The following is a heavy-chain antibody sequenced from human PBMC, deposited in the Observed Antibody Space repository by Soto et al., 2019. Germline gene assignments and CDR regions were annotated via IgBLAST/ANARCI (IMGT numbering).Heavy chain of an antibody. CDR2: IYYSGST. CDR1: GGSISSGGYY. J-gene: IGHJ5*02. CDR3: ARGGWCYYDSSGYYPPCNWFDP. D-gene: IGHD3-22*01. V-gene: IGHV4-31*03. Sequence: SETLSLTCTVSGGSISSGGYYWSWIRQHPGKGLEWIGYIYYSGSTYYNPSLKSRVTISVDTSKNQFSLKLSSVTAADTAVYYCARGGWCYYDSSGYYPPCNWFDPWGQGNLVTVSS.